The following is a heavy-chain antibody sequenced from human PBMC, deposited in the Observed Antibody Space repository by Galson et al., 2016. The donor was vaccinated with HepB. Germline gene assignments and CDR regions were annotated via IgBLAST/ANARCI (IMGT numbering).Heavy chain of an antibody. D-gene: IGHD3-22*01. Sequence: SLRLSCAASGFPFSTFAMNWVRQAPGKGLEWVAYISSSSDTIYYADSVKGRFTISRDNAKKSLYLQMNSLRGEDTALYYCARDYYDNGDFNYAGGRADYWGQGTLVTVSS. J-gene: IGHJ4*02. CDR2: ISSSSDTI. V-gene: IGHV3-48*01. CDR1: GFPFSTFA. CDR3: ARDYYDNGDFNYAGGRADY.